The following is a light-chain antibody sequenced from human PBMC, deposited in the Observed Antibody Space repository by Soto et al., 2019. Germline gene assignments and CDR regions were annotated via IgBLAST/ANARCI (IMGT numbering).Light chain of an antibody. CDR2: GAS. CDR3: QQYSNTPPYT. J-gene: IGKJ2*01. Sequence: EIVLTQSPGTLSLSPGERATLSCRASQSVSSSYFAWYQQKPGQAPRLLIYGASSRATGIPDTFSGSGSGTDFTLTISRLEPEDFAVYYCQQYSNTPPYTFGQGTKLEIK. V-gene: IGKV3-20*01. CDR1: QSVSSSY.